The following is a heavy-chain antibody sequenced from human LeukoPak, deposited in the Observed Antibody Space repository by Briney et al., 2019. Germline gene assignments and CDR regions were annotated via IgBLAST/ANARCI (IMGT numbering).Heavy chain of an antibody. J-gene: IGHJ4*02. V-gene: IGHV3-48*03. D-gene: IGHD3-22*01. CDR1: GFTFSSYE. Sequence: GGSLRLSCAASGFTFSSYEMNWVRQAPGKGLEWISYISSRGSTIYYADSVKGRFTISRDNAKNSLSLQLNSLRADDTAVYYCARFGIVASDAVDHWGQGTLVTVSS. CDR3: ARFGIVASDAVDH. CDR2: ISSRGSTI.